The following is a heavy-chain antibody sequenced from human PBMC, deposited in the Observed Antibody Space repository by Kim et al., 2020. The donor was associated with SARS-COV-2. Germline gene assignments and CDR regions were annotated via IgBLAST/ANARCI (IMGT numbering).Heavy chain of an antibody. CDR3: ARCGITMVRGVQYYYYGMDV. Sequence: ASVKVSCKASGYTFTGYYMHWVRQAPGQGLEWMGWINPNSGGTNYAQKFQGWVTMTRDTSISTAYMELSRLRSDDTAVYYCARCGITMVRGVQYYYYGMDVWGQGTTVTVSS. CDR2: INPNSGGT. D-gene: IGHD3-10*01. CDR1: GYTFTGYY. V-gene: IGHV1-2*04. J-gene: IGHJ6*02.